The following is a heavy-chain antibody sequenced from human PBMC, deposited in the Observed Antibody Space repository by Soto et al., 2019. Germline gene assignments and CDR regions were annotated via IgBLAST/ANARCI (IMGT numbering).Heavy chain of an antibody. CDR2: ISSSGSTI. J-gene: IGHJ6*03. Sequence: QVQLVESGGGLVKPGGALRLSCAASGFTFSDYYMSWIRQAPGTGLEWVSYISSSGSTIYYAVSVKGRFTNSRDNAKNSLYLQMNSLRAEDTAVYYCARRLTGTTYYDYLDVWGKGTTVTVSS. CDR1: GFTFSDYY. CDR3: ARRLTGTTYYDYLDV. D-gene: IGHD1-20*01. V-gene: IGHV3-11*01.